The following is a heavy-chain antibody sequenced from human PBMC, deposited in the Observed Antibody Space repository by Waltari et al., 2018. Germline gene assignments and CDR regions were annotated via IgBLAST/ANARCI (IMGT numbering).Heavy chain of an antibody. CDR1: GFTFSTYS. J-gene: IGHJ4*02. V-gene: IGHV3-48*04. CDR3: ARDNDYYFDY. D-gene: IGHD2-21*02. Sequence: EVQLVESGGGLVQPGGSLRLSCAASGFTFSTYSMNWVRQAPGKGLEWVSYISSSSTIYYADSVKGRFTFSRDNAKNSLYLQMNSLRAEDTAVYYCARDNDYYFDYWGQGTLVTVSS. CDR2: ISSSSTI.